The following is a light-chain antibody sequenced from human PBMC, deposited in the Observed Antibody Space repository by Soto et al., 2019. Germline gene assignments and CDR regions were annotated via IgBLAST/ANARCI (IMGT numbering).Light chain of an antibody. CDR3: SSYTTSSTVV. CDR2: DVS. V-gene: IGLV2-14*01. Sequence: QSALTQPASVSGSPGQSITISCTGTSSDVGGYNYVSWYQQHPGKAPKLMIYDVSNRPSGVSNRFSGSKSGNTASLTISGRQAEDEADYYCSSYTTSSTVVFGGGTKLTFL. J-gene: IGLJ2*01. CDR1: SSDVGGYNY.